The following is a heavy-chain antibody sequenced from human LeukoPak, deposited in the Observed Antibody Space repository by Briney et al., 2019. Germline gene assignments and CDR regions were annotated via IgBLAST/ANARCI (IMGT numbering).Heavy chain of an antibody. CDR3: ARGRYCSGGSCYDFGY. V-gene: IGHV1-69*13. J-gene: IGHJ4*02. CDR2: IIPIFGTA. CDR1: GGTFSSYA. D-gene: IGHD2-15*01. Sequence: ASVKVSCKASGGTFSSYAISWVRQAPGLGLEWMGGIIPIFGTANYAQKFQGRVTITADESTSTAYMELSSLRSEDTAVYYCARGRYCSGGSCYDFGYWGQGTLVTVSS.